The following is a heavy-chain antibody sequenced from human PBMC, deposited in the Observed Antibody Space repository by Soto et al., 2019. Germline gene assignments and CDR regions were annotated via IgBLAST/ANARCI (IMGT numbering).Heavy chain of an antibody. CDR1: GGSMSSYY. D-gene: IGHD4-17*01. Sequence: SETLSLTCSVSGGSMSSYYWIWVRQPPGKGLEWIGHFYYSGSTKYNPSFKSRVTMSVDTSKNQFSLKLSSVTAADTAVYYCARDSSMTTVVRDAFDIWGQGTMVTVSS. CDR2: FYYSGST. CDR3: ARDSSMTTVVRDAFDI. J-gene: IGHJ3*02. V-gene: IGHV4-59*01.